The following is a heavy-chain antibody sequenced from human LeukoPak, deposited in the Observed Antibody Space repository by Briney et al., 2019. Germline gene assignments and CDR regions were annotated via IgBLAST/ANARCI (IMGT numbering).Heavy chain of an antibody. CDR1: GYTFTSYD. J-gene: IGHJ5*02. CDR3: ARVQGYYDSSGYPFFWFDP. Sequence: ASEKVSCKASGYTFTSYDINCVRQATGQGLEWMGWMNPNSGNTGYAQKFQGRVTMTRNTSISTAYMELSSLRSEDTAVYYCARVQGYYDSSGYPFFWFDPWGQGTLVTVSS. D-gene: IGHD3-22*01. V-gene: IGHV1-8*01. CDR2: MNPNSGNT.